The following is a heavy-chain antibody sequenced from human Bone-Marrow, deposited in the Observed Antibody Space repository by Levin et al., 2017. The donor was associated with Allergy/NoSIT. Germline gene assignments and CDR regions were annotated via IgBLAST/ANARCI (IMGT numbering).Heavy chain of an antibody. D-gene: IGHD6-19*01. J-gene: IGHJ4*02. Sequence: GESLKISCAASGFTFSSYAMSWVRQAPGKGLEWVSGIRGSGVGTYYADSVKGRFTISRDNSKNTLYLQMKSLRAEDTAVYYCAKGAGWVAGAVALIWGQGTLVTVSS. V-gene: IGHV3-23*01. CDR2: IRGSGVGT. CDR3: AKGAGWVAGAVALI. CDR1: GFTFSSYA.